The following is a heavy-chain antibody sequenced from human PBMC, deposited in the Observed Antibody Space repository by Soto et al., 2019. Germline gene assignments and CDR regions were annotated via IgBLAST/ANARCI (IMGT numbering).Heavy chain of an antibody. CDR1: GFTFSDYY. J-gene: IGHJ6*02. CDR2: ISSSSSYT. Sequence: QVQLVESGGGLVKPGGSLRLSCAASGFTFSDYYMSWIRQAPGKGLEWVSYISSSSSYTNYADSVKGRFTIFRDNAKNSLYLQMNSLRAEDTAVYYCAKTVVVPAAIGGDYYYYGMDVWGQGTTVTVSS. V-gene: IGHV3-11*06. D-gene: IGHD2-2*01. CDR3: AKTVVVPAAIGGDYYYYGMDV.